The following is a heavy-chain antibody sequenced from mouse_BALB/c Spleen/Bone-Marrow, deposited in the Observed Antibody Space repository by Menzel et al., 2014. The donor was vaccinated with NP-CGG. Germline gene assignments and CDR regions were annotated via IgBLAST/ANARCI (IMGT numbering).Heavy chain of an antibody. CDR3: ARGDGNYGGAMDY. D-gene: IGHD2-1*01. V-gene: IGHV3-6*02. Sequence: VQLQQPGPGLVKPSQSLSLTCSVTGYSITSGYYWNWIRQFPGNKLEWMGYISYDGSNNYNPSLKNRISITRDTSKNQFFLKLNSVTTEDTATYYCARGDGNYGGAMDYWGQETSVTVSS. J-gene: IGHJ4*01. CDR2: ISYDGSN. CDR1: GYSITSGYY.